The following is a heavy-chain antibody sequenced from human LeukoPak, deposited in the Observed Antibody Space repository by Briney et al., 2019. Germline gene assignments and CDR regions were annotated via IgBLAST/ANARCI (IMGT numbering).Heavy chain of an antibody. CDR2: INPKNGDT. Sequence: ASVQVSCQASGYTFSGFYINWVRQAPGQGLEWMGWINPKNGDTHYAQDFLGRVTMTRDTSISTAYMELSRLTSDDTAVYYCARDGRLRNGYDNFYIWGQGTLVTVSS. CDR3: ARDGRLRNGYDNFYI. CDR1: GYTFSGFY. J-gene: IGHJ4*02. V-gene: IGHV1-2*02. D-gene: IGHD5-18*01.